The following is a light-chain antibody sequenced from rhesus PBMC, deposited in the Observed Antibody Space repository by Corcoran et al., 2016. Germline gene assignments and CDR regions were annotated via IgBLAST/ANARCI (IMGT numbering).Light chain of an antibody. CDR3: EQTVQNPWT. J-gene: IGKJ1*01. Sequence: DIVMTQTPLSLSVTPGEPASISCRSIHSLLHSNGYTFLPWFLQKPGQSSQPLIYEVSNRASGVPDRFSGSGSGTDFTLKISRVGADDVGVYCCEQTVQNPWTFGQGTRVEI. CDR1: HSLLHSNGYTF. CDR2: EVS. V-gene: IGKV2-78*01.